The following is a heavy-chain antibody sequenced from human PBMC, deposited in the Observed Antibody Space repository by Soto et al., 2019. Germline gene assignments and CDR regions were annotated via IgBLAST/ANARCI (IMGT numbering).Heavy chain of an antibody. Sequence: QVQLVESGGGVVQPGRSLRLSCAASGFTFSSYAMYWVRQAPGKGLEWVAVISYDGSNKYYADSVKGRFTISRDNSKNTLYLQMNSLRAEDTAVYYCARAGCDGGRCYTLVVLRYGMDVWGQGTTVTVSS. CDR3: ARAGCDGGRCYTLVVLRYGMDV. D-gene: IGHD2-15*01. CDR1: GFTFSSYA. V-gene: IGHV3-30-3*01. CDR2: ISYDGSNK. J-gene: IGHJ6*02.